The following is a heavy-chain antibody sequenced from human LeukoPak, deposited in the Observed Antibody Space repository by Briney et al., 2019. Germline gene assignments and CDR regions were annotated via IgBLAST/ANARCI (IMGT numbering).Heavy chain of an antibody. Sequence: SETLSLTCTVSGGSISSYYWSWIRQPPGKGLEWIGYIFYTGSTNYNPSLKSRVTISVLTSKDRFSLKLSSVTAADTAVYYCATLTGGDDAFDIWGQGTMVTVSS. J-gene: IGHJ3*02. CDR1: GGSISSYY. V-gene: IGHV4-59*01. CDR2: IFYTGST. D-gene: IGHD4-23*01. CDR3: ATLTGGDDAFDI.